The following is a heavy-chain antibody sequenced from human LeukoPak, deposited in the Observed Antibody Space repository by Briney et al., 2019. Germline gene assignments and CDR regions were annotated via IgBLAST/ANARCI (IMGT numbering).Heavy chain of an antibody. CDR3: ANGPSGYYIY. CDR2: IYSGGST. V-gene: IGHV3-53*01. Sequence: GGSLSLSCAASEFSVGSNYMTWLRQAPGKGLEWVSLIYSGGSTYYADSVKGRFTISRDNSKTTLYLQMNSLRAEDTAVYYCANGPSGYYIYWGQGTLVTVSS. D-gene: IGHD3-3*01. CDR1: EFSVGSNY. J-gene: IGHJ4*02.